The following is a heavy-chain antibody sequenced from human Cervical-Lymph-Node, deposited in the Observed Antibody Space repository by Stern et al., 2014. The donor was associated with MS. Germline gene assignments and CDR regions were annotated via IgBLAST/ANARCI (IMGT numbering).Heavy chain of an antibody. Sequence: QVQLVQSGAEVKKPGSSVKVSCKASGGNFNIYAISWMRQAPGQGLEWMGGIIPSFTTAKYAEKFQGRASITADRSTTTVYLELSSLRSEDTAVYYCARDTHYYDRSDYRNWGQGTLVTVSS. CDR3: ARDTHYYDRSDYRN. CDR1: GGNFNIYA. V-gene: IGHV1-69*06. D-gene: IGHD3-22*01. CDR2: IIPSFTTA. J-gene: IGHJ4*02.